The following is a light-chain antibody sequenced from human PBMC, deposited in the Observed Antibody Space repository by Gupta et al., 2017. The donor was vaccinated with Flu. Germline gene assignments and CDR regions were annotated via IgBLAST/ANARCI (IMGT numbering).Light chain of an antibody. V-gene: IGLV1-40*01. J-gene: IGLJ3*02. CDR3: QSYDNSLTRWV. CDR1: SSNIGAYD. Sequence: QSVLTQPPSVSGAPGQRVIISCPGGSSNIGAYDVHWYQQLPGAAPKLLIYVNSNRPSGVPDRFSGSKSGTSASLAITGLQAEDEADYYCQSYDNSLTRWVFGGGTKLTVL. CDR2: VNS.